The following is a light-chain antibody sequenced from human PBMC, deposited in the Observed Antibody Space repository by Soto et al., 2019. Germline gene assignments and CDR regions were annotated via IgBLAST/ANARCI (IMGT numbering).Light chain of an antibody. Sequence: EIVMTQSPATLSVSPGERATLSCRASQSVSSNLAWYQQKPGQAPRLLIYGASSRATGIPARFSGSGSGTDFTLTISSLEPEDFAVYYCQQRSTPLTFGGGTKVEIK. CDR3: QQRSTPLT. CDR2: GAS. J-gene: IGKJ4*01. CDR1: QSVSSN. V-gene: IGKV3-11*01.